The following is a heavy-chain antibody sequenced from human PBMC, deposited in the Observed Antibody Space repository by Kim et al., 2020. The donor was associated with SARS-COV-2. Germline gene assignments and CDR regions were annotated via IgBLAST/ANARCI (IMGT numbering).Heavy chain of an antibody. Sequence: SETLSLTCTVSGGSISSYYWSWIRQPPGKGLEWIGYIYYSGSTNYNPSLKSRVTISVDTSKNQFSLKLSSVTAADTAVYYCARGGIAAAGTFAFDPWGQGTLVTVSS. CDR3: ARGGIAAAGTFAFDP. D-gene: IGHD6-13*01. CDR1: GGSISSYY. J-gene: IGHJ5*02. V-gene: IGHV4-59*13. CDR2: IYYSGST.